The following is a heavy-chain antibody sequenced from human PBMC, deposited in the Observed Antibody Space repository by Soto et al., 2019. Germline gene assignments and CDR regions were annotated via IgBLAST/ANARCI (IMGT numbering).Heavy chain of an antibody. J-gene: IGHJ4*02. Sequence: GGSLRLSCAASGFTFSSYAMHWVRQAPGKGLEWVAVISYDVSNKYYADSVKGRFTISRDNSKNTLYLQMNSLRAEDTAVYYCARPGDYYDSSGYPLDYWGQGTLVNV. D-gene: IGHD3-22*01. V-gene: IGHV3-30-3*01. CDR2: ISYDVSNK. CDR1: GFTFSSYA. CDR3: ARPGDYYDSSGYPLDY.